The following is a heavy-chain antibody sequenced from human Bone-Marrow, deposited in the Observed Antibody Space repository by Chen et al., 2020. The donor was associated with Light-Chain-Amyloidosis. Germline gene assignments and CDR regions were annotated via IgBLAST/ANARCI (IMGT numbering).Heavy chain of an antibody. CDR3: ARDVAGYCSSTSCYPGWFDP. CDR1: GGSISSGGYY. D-gene: IGHD2-2*01. Sequence: QVQLQESGPGLVKLSQTLSLTCTVSGGSISSGGYYWSWIRQHPGKGLEWIGYIYYSGSTYYNPSLKSRVTISVDTSKNQFSLKLSSVTAADTAVYYCARDVAGYCSSTSCYPGWFDPWGQGTLVTVSS. CDR2: IYYSGST. J-gene: IGHJ5*02. V-gene: IGHV4-31*03.